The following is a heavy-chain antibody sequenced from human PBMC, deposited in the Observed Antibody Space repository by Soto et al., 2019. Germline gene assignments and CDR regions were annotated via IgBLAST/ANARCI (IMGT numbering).Heavy chain of an antibody. Sequence: GASVKVSWKTCGYNFAGCYIHWLRQAPGQGLQWXGWINPNRRGKNYTQKFQGRVTMTRNTSISTAYMELSRLRSDDTAVYYCARARRRVGSTPAVYWGQGTLVTVSS. V-gene: IGHV1-2*02. CDR3: ARARRRVGSTPAVY. CDR1: GYNFAGCY. D-gene: IGHD1-26*01. CDR2: INPNRRGK. J-gene: IGHJ4*02.